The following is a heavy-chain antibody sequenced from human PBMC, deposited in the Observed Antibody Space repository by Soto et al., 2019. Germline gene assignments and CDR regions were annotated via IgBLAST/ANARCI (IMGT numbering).Heavy chain of an antibody. CDR2: IYYSGST. D-gene: IGHD2-15*01. Sequence: SETLSLTCTVSGGSISSSSYYWGWIRQPPGKGLEWIGSIYYSGSTYYNPSLKSRVTISVDTSKNQFSLKLSSVTAADTAVYYCARRIVVVVAANYYFDYWGQGTLVTV. CDR1: GGSISSSSYY. CDR3: ARRIVVVVAANYYFDY. V-gene: IGHV4-39*01. J-gene: IGHJ4*02.